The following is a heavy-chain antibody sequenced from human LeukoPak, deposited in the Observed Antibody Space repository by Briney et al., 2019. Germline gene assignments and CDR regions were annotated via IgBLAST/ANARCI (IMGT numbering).Heavy chain of an antibody. CDR1: GGSFSGYY. CDR3: ARGTPEMATINDAFDI. D-gene: IGHD5-24*01. CDR2: INHSGST. Sequence: SETLSLTCAVYGGSFSGYYWSWLRQPPGKGLEWLGEINHSGSTNYNPSLKSRVTISVDTSKNQFSLKLSSVTAADTAVYYCARGTPEMATINDAFDIWGQGTMVTVSS. V-gene: IGHV4-34*01. J-gene: IGHJ3*02.